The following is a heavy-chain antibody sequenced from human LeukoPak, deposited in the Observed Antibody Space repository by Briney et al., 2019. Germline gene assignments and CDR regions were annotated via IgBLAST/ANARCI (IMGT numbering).Heavy chain of an antibody. CDR3: ARAYGDQYYFDY. CDR2: IIPILGIA. J-gene: IGHJ4*02. Sequence: GASVTVSCKASGGTFSSYAISWVRQARGQGLEWMGRIIPILGIANYAQKFQGRVTITADKSTSTAYMELSSLRSEDTAVYYCARAYGDQYYFDYWGQGTLVTVSS. D-gene: IGHD4-17*01. CDR1: GGTFSSYA. V-gene: IGHV1-69*04.